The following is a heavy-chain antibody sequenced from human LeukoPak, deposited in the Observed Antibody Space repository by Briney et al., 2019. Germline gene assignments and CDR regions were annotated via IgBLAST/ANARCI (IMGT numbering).Heavy chain of an antibody. CDR2: MNPNSGGT. CDR3: ARGDRYYYDSSGSPRDAFDI. CDR1: GYTFTGYY. V-gene: IGHV1-2*02. J-gene: IGHJ3*02. D-gene: IGHD3-22*01. Sequence: ASVTVSFKASGYTFTGYYMHWVRQAPGQGLEWMGWMNPNSGGTNYAQKFQGRVTMTRDTSISTAYMELSRLRSDDTAVYYCARGDRYYYDSSGSPRDAFDIWGQGTMVTVSS.